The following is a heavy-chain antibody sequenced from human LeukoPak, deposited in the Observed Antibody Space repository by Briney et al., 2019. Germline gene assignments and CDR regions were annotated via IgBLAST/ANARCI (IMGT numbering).Heavy chain of an antibody. CDR2: IWYDGSNK. CDR3: AKAGPRYSSSSDPSQFFDY. CDR1: GFTFSSYG. V-gene: IGHV3-33*06. Sequence: PGRSLLLSCAASGFTFSSYGMHWVRQAPGKGLGWVAVIWYDGSNKYYADSVKGRFTISRDNSKNTLYLQMNSLRAEDTAVYYCAKAGPRYSSSSDPSQFFDYWGQGTLVTVSS. D-gene: IGHD6-6*01. J-gene: IGHJ4*02.